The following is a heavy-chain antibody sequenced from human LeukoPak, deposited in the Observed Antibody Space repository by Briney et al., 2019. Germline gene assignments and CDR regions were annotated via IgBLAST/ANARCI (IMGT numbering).Heavy chain of an antibody. J-gene: IGHJ6*02. Sequence: GGSLRLSCAASGFTFSSYATHWVRQAPGKGLEYVSAISSNGGSTYYANSVKGRFTISRDNSKNTLYLQMGSLRAEDMAVYYCARALVVPAAMSLYPNYYGMDVRGQGTTVTVSS. V-gene: IGHV3-64*01. CDR2: ISSNGGST. CDR1: GFTFSSYA. CDR3: ARALVVPAAMSLYPNYYGMDV. D-gene: IGHD2-2*01.